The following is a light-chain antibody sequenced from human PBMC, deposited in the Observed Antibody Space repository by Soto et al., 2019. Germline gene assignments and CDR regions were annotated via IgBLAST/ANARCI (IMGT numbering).Light chain of an antibody. CDR2: CAS. Sequence: DIQMTQSPSSVSAYVGDRVTIACRASQDISIHLAWFQQKPGKAPKSLIFCASSLQSGVPSKFSGSGSGTDFTLTIDSLQPEDFATYYCQQYHNYPPSFGQGTKVEIK. CDR1: QDISIH. J-gene: IGKJ1*01. V-gene: IGKV1-16*02. CDR3: QQYHNYPPS.